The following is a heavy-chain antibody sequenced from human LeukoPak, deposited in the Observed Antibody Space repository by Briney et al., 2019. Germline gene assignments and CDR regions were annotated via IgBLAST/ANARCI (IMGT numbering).Heavy chain of an antibody. Sequence: ASVKVSCKASGYTFTSYGISWVRQAPGQGLEWMGWISAYNGNTNYAQKLQGRVTMTTDTSTSTAYMELRSLRSDDTAVYYCARGARRYDYVWGSYRSDFDYWGQRILVTVSS. CDR3: ARGARRYDYVWGSYRSDFDY. CDR1: GYTFTSYG. CDR2: ISAYNGNT. D-gene: IGHD3-16*02. J-gene: IGHJ4*02. V-gene: IGHV1-18*01.